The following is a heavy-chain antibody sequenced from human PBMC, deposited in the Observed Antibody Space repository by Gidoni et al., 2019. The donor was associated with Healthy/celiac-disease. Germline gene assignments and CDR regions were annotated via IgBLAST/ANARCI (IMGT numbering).Heavy chain of an antibody. CDR3: AREVTGNPNWFDP. CDR2: IYRGGST. J-gene: IGHJ5*02. CDR1: GFTVSSNY. Sequence: EVQLVESGGGLVQPGGSLRLSCAASGFTVSSNYMSWVRQAPGKGLEWVSVIYRGGSTYYADSVKGRFTISRHNSKNTLYLQMNSLRAEDTAVYYCAREVTGNPNWFDPWGQGTLVTVSS. D-gene: IGHD2-21*02. V-gene: IGHV3-53*04.